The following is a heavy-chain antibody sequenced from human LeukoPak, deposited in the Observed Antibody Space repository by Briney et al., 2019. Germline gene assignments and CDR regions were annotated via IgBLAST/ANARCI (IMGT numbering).Heavy chain of an antibody. D-gene: IGHD3-22*01. CDR3: ARDLYYYDSSGYAGTFDY. V-gene: IGHV1-2*02. Sequence: ASVKVSCKASGYTFTGYYMHWVRQAPGQGLGWMGWINPNSGGTNYAQKFQGRVTMTRDTSISTAYMELSRLRSDDTAVYYCARDLYYYDSSGYAGTFDYWGQGTLVTVSS. CDR1: GYTFTGYY. CDR2: INPNSGGT. J-gene: IGHJ4*02.